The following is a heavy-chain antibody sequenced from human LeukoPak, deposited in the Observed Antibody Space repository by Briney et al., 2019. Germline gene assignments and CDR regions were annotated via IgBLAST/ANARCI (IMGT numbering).Heavy chain of an antibody. CDR2: INWNGGSK. CDR3: ARVRGIAVAGGFDY. V-gene: IGHV3-20*01. D-gene: IGHD6-19*01. J-gene: IGHJ4*02. CDR1: GFTFDDYG. Sequence: PGGSLRLSCAASGFTFDDYGMSWVRQAPGRGLEWGSGINWNGGSKGYADSVKGRFTISRDNAKNSLYLQMNSLRAEDTALYHCARVRGIAVAGGFDYWGQGTLVTVSS.